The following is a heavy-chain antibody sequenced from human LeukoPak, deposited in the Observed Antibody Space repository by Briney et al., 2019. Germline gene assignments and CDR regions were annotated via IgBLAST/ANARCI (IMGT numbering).Heavy chain of an antibody. CDR3: ARLSAGPSMTTVTYFDY. D-gene: IGHD4-17*01. CDR2: IYYSGST. J-gene: IGHJ4*02. V-gene: IGHV4-39*01. CDR1: GGSISSSSYY. Sequence: PSETLSLTCTVSGGSISSSSYYWGWIRQPPGKGLEWIGSIYYSGSTYYNPSLKSRVTISVDTSKNQFSLKLSSVTAADTAVYYCARLSAGPSMTTVTYFDYWGQGTLVTVSS.